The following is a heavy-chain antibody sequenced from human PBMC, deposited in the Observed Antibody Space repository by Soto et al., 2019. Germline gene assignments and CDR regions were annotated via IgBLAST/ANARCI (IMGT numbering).Heavy chain of an antibody. CDR3: ARDFCSSTSCYPFDY. Sequence: ASVKVSCKASGYTFTSYGISWVRQAPGQGLEWMGWISAYNGNTNYARKLQGRVTMTTDTSTSTAYMELRSLRSDDTAVYYCARDFCSSTSCYPFDYWGQGTLVTVSS. J-gene: IGHJ4*02. D-gene: IGHD2-2*01. V-gene: IGHV1-18*01. CDR2: ISAYNGNT. CDR1: GYTFTSYG.